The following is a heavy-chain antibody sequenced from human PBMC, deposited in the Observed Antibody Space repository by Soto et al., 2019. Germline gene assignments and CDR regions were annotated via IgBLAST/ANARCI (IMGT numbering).Heavy chain of an antibody. J-gene: IGHJ4*02. CDR2: IYYDGSKK. V-gene: IGHV3-33*01. CDR1: GFTFDNFG. D-gene: IGHD3-10*01. CDR3: ARSPRVRGGTASRGC. Sequence: QVQLVESGGGVVQPGRSLRLSCAASGFTFDNFGMHWVRQAPGKGLEWVSVIYYDGSKKYYADSVRGRFTISRDNSKNMLYLQMDSLGAEDTATYYCARSPRVRGGTASRGCWGQGTLVTVSS.